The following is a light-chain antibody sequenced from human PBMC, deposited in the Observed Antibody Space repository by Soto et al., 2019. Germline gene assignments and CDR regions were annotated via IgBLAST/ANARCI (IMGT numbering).Light chain of an antibody. J-gene: IGKJ1*01. V-gene: IGKV4-1*01. CDR1: QSVLYSPNNKNY. CDR3: QQYYTNSWS. Sequence: DIVMTQSPDSLAVSLGERATINCKSSQSVLYSPNNKNYLAWYQHKPGQPPKMLIYWASIRESGVPDRFSGSGSGTDFTLTISSLQSEEVAVYYCQQYYTNSWSFGQGTKVDIK. CDR2: WAS.